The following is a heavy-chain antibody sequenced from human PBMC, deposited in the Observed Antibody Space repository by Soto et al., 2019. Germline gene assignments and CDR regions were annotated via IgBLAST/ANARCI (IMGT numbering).Heavy chain of an antibody. V-gene: IGHV4-59*01. CDR3: ARDREFYGMDV. D-gene: IGHD3-10*01. CDR2: IYYSGST. Sequence: LSLTCTVSGGSISSYYWSWIRQPPGKGLEWIGYIYYSGSTNYNPSLKSRVTISVDTSKNQFSLKLSSVTTADTAVYYCARDREFYGMDVWGQGTTVTVSS. CDR1: GGSISSYY. J-gene: IGHJ6*02.